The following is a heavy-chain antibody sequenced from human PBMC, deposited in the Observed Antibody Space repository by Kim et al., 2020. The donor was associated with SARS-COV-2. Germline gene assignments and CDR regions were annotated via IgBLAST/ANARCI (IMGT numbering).Heavy chain of an antibody. CDR3: AKSSSPSGYYYFQH. D-gene: IGHD3-22*01. J-gene: IGHJ1*01. Sequence: GGSLRLSCAASGFTFSSYAMSWVRRAPGKGLEWVSAISGSGGSTYYADSVKGRFTISRDNSKNTLYLQMNSLRAEDTAVYYCAKSSSPSGYYYFQHWGQGTLVTVSS. CDR1: GFTFSSYA. CDR2: ISGSGGST. V-gene: IGHV3-23*01.